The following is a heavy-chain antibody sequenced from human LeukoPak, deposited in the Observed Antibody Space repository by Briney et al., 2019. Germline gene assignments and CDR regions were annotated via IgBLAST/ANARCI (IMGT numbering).Heavy chain of an antibody. CDR3: ARGEIVVVPAALGNWFDP. CDR2: INPNSGGT. J-gene: IGHJ5*02. D-gene: IGHD2-2*01. CDR1: GYTFTGYY. V-gene: IGHV1-2*02. Sequence: GASVKVSCKASGYTFTGYYMHWVRQAPGQGLEWMGWINPNSGGTNYAQKFQGRVTMTRDTSISTAYMELSRLRSDDTAVYYCARGEIVVVPAALGNWFDPWGQGTLVTVSS.